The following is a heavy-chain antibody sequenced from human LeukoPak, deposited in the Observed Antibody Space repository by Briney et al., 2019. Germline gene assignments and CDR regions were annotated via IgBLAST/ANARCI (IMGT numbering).Heavy chain of an antibody. CDR3: ARLYKDP. J-gene: IGHJ5*02. CDR1: GYTFTGYY. Sequence: ASVKVSCKASGYTFTGYYMHWIRQAPGQGPEWMGWINPNSGATDYAQKFQGRVSMTRDTSITTAYMELSSLRSEDTAVYYCARLYKDPWGQGTLVTVSS. CDR2: INPNSGAT. V-gene: IGHV1-2*02. D-gene: IGHD1-14*01.